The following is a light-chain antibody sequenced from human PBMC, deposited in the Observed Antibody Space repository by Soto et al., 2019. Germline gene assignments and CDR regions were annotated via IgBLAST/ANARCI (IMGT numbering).Light chain of an antibody. CDR3: QQYYNWWGK. J-gene: IGKJ1*01. CDR1: QSLSSS. CDR2: STS. V-gene: IGKV3-15*01. Sequence: VLTQSPGTLSMSPGERATLSCRASQSLSSSLDWYQQKPGQAPRPLIYSTSRRATGVPVSFTGSGPGTDFTPTICSLQSEDFGVYFCQQYYNWWGKFGQGTKV.